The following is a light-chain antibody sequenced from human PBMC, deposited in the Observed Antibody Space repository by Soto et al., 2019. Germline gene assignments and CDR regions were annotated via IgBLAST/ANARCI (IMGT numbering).Light chain of an antibody. V-gene: IGKV3-20*01. CDR1: QTVNSNF. CDR2: GVS. CDR3: QQYGSTPRT. J-gene: IGKJ1*01. Sequence: EIVLTQSPDTLSLSPGERATLSCRADQTVNSNFFAWFQQKPDQAPRLLIYGVSSRATGIPDRFSGSGSGTDFTLTISRLEPEDFAVYYCQQYGSTPRTFGQGTKVEIK.